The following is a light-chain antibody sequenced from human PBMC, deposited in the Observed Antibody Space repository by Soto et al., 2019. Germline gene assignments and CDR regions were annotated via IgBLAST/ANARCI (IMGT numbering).Light chain of an antibody. Sequence: EIVMTQSPATLSASPGETVTLSCRASQSVSSNLAWYQQKPGQAPRLLIYDASNMATGIPARFSGSGSGAEFALTISSLQSEDFAIYYCQQYDHWPPYTFGQGTKLEIK. J-gene: IGKJ2*01. CDR2: DAS. CDR1: QSVSSN. V-gene: IGKV3-15*01. CDR3: QQYDHWPPYT.